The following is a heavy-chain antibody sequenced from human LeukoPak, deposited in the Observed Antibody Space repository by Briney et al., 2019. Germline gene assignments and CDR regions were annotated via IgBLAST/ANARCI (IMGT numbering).Heavy chain of an antibody. J-gene: IGHJ2*01. CDR2: IIPIFGTA. Sequence: SVKVSCKXSGGTFSSYAISWVRQAPGQGLERMGGIIPIFGTANYAQKFQGRVTITTDESTSTAYMELSSLRSEDTAVYYCARVASGYSYGLNWYFDLWGRGTLVTVSS. D-gene: IGHD5-18*01. CDR1: GGTFSSYA. V-gene: IGHV1-69*05. CDR3: ARVASGYSYGLNWYFDL.